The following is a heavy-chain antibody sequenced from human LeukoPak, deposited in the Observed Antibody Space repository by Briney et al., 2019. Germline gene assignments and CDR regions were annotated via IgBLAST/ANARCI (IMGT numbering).Heavy chain of an antibody. V-gene: IGHV6-1*01. CDR1: GDSISSNSAA. D-gene: IGHD3-9*01. J-gene: IGHJ4*02. Sequence: SQTLSLTCAISGDSISSNSAAWSWIRQSPSRGLEWLGRTYYRSKWYINYPLSLKSRITINPDTSKNQFSLQLNSVTPEDTAVYYCARDRNFGGPYDTIDYWGQGTLVTVSS. CDR2: TYYRSKWYI. CDR3: ARDRNFGGPYDTIDY.